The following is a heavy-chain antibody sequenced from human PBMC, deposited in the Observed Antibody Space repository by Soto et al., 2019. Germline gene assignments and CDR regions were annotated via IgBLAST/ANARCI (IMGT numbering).Heavy chain of an antibody. Sequence: GGSLRLSCAASGFTFSSYAISWVRQAPGKGLEWVSAISGSGGSTYYADSVKGRFTISRDNSKNTLYLQMNSLRAEDTAVYYCAKDQGMATILDAFDIWGQGTMVTVSS. CDR1: GFTFSSYA. J-gene: IGHJ3*02. V-gene: IGHV3-23*01. CDR2: ISGSGGST. D-gene: IGHD5-12*01. CDR3: AKDQGMATILDAFDI.